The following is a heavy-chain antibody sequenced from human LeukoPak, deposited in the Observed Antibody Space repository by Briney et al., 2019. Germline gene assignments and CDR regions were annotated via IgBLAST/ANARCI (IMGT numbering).Heavy chain of an antibody. D-gene: IGHD3-10*01. V-gene: IGHV3-11*01. CDR3: VRVVHYGSGPAVG. CDR2: ISSSGDTI. Sequence: GGSLRLSCAASGFPFSDYYMSWIRQAPGKGLEWVSYISSSGDTIYYADSVKGRFTISRDNAKNSVHLQMNSLRAEDTAVYYCVRVVHYGSGPAVGWGQGTLVTVSS. CDR1: GFPFSDYY. J-gene: IGHJ4*02.